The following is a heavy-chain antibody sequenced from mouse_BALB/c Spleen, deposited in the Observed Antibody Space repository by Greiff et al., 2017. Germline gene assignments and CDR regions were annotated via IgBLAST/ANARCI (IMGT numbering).Heavy chain of an antibody. D-gene: IGHD2-1*01. CDR2: ISYDGSN. V-gene: IGHV3-6*02. Sequence: VQLKQSGPGLVKPSQSLSLTCSVTGYSITSGYYWNWIRQFPGNKLEWMGYISYDGSNNYNPSLKNRISITRDTSKNQFFLKLNSVTTEDTATYYCARDGNPGAMDYWGQGTSVTVSS. CDR1: GYSITSGYY. J-gene: IGHJ4*01. CDR3: ARDGNPGAMDY.